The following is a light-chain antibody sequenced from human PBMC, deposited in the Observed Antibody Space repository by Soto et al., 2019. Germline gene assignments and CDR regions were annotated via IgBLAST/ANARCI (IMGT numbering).Light chain of an antibody. CDR1: QTISSW. J-gene: IGKJ5*01. CDR3: QQYDNRPPIT. CDR2: KAS. Sequence: DIQMTQSPSTLSASVGDRVTITCRASQTISSWLAWYQQKPGKAPKLLIYKASTLKSGVPSRFSGSGSGTEFTLTISSLQPDDFATYYCQQYDNRPPITFGQGTRLEIK. V-gene: IGKV1-5*03.